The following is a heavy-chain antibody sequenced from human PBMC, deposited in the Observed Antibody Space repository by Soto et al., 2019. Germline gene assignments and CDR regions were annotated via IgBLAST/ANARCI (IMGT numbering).Heavy chain of an antibody. Sequence: SVKVSCKASGGTCSSYAISCVLQSPLQWLDWMGGIIPIFGTANYAQKFQGRVTITADESTSTAYMELSSLRSEDTAVYYCARDRIAAADPEVYYYYYGMDVWGQGTTVTVSS. CDR3: ARDRIAAADPEVYYYYYGMDV. CDR2: IIPIFGTA. V-gene: IGHV1-69*13. J-gene: IGHJ6*02. D-gene: IGHD6-13*01. CDR1: GGTCSSYA.